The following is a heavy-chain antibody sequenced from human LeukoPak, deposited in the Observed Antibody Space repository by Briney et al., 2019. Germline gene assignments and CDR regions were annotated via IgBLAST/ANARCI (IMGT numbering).Heavy chain of an antibody. J-gene: IGHJ6*03. CDR1: GGSISSSSYY. D-gene: IGHD2-2*01. V-gene: IGHV4-39*01. Sequence: SETLSLTCTVSGGSISSSSYYWGWIRQPPGKALEWIGSIYYSGSTYYNPSLKSRVTISVDTSKNQFSLKLSSVTAADTAVYYCARIGYCSSTSCTSYMDVWGKGTTVTVSS. CDR3: ARIGYCSSTSCTSYMDV. CDR2: IYYSGST.